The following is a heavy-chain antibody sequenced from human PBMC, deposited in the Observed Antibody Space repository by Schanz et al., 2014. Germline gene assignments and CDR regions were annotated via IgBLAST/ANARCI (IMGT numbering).Heavy chain of an antibody. CDR3: AKHLYQYNYYGMDV. D-gene: IGHD2-2*02. CDR1: GFTFRTYA. Sequence: VQLVESGGGVVQPGGSLRLSCTVSGFTFRTYAVHWVRQAPGKGLEWVSSISDSSSYIYYADSVKGRFTISRDNAKNSLYLQMSSLRAEDTAVYYCAKHLYQYNYYGMDVWGQGTTVTVSS. CDR2: ISDSSSYI. V-gene: IGHV3-21*02. J-gene: IGHJ6*02.